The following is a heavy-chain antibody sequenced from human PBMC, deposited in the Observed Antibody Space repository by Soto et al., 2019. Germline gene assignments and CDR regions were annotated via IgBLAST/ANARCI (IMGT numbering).Heavy chain of an antibody. CDR1: GFTFSIYA. J-gene: IGHJ4*02. CDR3: ARDGYSYGFFDY. V-gene: IGHV3-23*01. CDR2: ISGSGGDT. D-gene: IGHD5-18*01. Sequence: GGSLRLSCAASGFTFSIYAMSWVRQAPGKGLEWVSTISGSGGDTYYADSVKGRFTISRDNSKNTLYLQMNSLRAEDTAVYYCARDGYSYGFFDYWGQGTLVTVSS.